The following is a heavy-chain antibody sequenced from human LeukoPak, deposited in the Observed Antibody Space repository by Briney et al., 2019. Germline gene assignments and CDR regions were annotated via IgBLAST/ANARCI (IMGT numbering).Heavy chain of an antibody. CDR1: GYTFNMYG. CDR3: ARNSMADTAMVIDY. Sequence: ASVKVSCKASGYTFNMYGINWVRQAPGQGLEWMGWINSNSGDTKYVQKFQGRVTMTRDTSISTAYMELSRLRSDDTAVYYCARNSMADTAMVIDYWGQGTLVTVSS. D-gene: IGHD5-18*01. CDR2: INSNSGDT. J-gene: IGHJ4*02. V-gene: IGHV1-2*02.